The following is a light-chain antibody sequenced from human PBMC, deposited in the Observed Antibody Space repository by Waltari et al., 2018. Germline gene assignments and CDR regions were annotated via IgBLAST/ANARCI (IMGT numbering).Light chain of an antibody. CDR2: DVS. CDR3: CSYAGSYTPWV. V-gene: IGLV2-11*01. Sequence: QSALTQPRSVSGSPAQSVTIPCTGTSSDVGGYNYVSWYQQYPGKAPKLMIYDVSKRPSGVPDRFSGSKSGNTASLTISGRQAEDEVDYYCCSYAGSYTPWVFGGGTKLTVL. CDR1: SSDVGGYNY. J-gene: IGLJ3*02.